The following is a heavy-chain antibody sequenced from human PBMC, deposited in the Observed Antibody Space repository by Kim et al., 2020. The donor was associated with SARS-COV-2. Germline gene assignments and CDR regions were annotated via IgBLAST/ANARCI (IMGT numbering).Heavy chain of an antibody. CDR2: ISYDGSNK. J-gene: IGHJ6*02. Sequence: GGSLRLSCAASGFTFSSYGMHWVRQAPGKGLEWVAVISYDGSNKYYADSVKGRFTISRDNSKNTLYLQMNSLRAEDTAVYYCARDLHPLSTYYYYYGMDVWGQGTTVTVSS. CDR1: GFTFSSYG. CDR3: ARDLHPLSTYYYYYGMDV. V-gene: IGHV3-33*05.